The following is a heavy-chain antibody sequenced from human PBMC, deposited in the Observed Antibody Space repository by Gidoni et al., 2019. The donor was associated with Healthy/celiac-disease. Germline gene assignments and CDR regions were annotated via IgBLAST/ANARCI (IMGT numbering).Heavy chain of an antibody. CDR3: AGGFGLGPPFDY. CDR2: ISYDGSNK. CDR1: GFTFSSYA. J-gene: IGHJ4*02. V-gene: IGHV3-30-3*01. Sequence: VPLVESGGGVVQPGRSLRLSCAASGFTFSSYAMHWVRQAPGKGLEWVAVISYDGSNKYYADSVKGRFTISRDNSKNTLYLQMNSLRAEDTAVYYCAGGFGLGPPFDYWGQGTLVTVSS. D-gene: IGHD3-10*01.